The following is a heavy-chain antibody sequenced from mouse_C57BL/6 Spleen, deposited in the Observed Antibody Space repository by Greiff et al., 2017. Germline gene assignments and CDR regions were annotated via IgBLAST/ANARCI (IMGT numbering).Heavy chain of an antibody. Sequence: QVQLQQSGAELVRPGASVTLSCKASGYTFTDYEMHWVKQTPGHGLEWIGAIDPETGGTAYNQKFKGKAILTADKSSSTAYMELRSLTSEDSAVYDCTRMTYYSTHYYAMDYWGQGTSVTVSS. CDR3: TRMTYYSTHYYAMDY. J-gene: IGHJ4*01. CDR2: IDPETGGT. CDR1: GYTFTDYE. V-gene: IGHV1-15*01. D-gene: IGHD2-5*01.